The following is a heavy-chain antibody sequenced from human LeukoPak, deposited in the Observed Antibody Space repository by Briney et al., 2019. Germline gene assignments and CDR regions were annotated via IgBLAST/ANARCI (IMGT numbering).Heavy chain of an antibody. CDR1: GFIFSDYS. CDR2: IGGSTSTI. CDR3: ARDHNWGFDY. J-gene: IGHJ4*02. Sequence: PGGSLRLSCAASGFIFSDYSMNWVRQAPGKGLEWLSYIGGSTSTISYADSVKGRFTISRDNAKNSLYLQMDSLRAEDTAVYYRARDHNWGFDYWGQGILVAVSS. V-gene: IGHV3-48*01. D-gene: IGHD3-16*01.